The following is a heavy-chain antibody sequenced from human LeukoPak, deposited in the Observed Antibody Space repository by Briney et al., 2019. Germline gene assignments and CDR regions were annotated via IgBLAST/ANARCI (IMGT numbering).Heavy chain of an antibody. J-gene: IGHJ2*01. CDR3: ARGRVTRWYFDL. V-gene: IGHV4-34*01. CDR1: GGSFSGYY. Sequence: PSETLSLTCAVYGGSFSGYYWSWIRQPPGKGLEWIGEINHRGSTNYNPSLKSRVTISVDTSKNQFSLKLSSVTAADTAVYYCARGRVTRWYFDLWGRGTLVTVSS. D-gene: IGHD3-10*01. CDR2: INHRGST.